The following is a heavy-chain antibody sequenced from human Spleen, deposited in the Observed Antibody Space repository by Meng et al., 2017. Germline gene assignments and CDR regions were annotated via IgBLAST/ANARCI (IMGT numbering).Heavy chain of an antibody. J-gene: IGHJ5*02. D-gene: IGHD4-23*01. Sequence: VHPEESGPGLVKPSETLSLPWSVSGGSISGYFWTWVRQPAGKGPEWIGRISASGSTNHNPSLKSRVTMSVDTSKNQFSLKVTSVTAADTAVYYCARDDTVSGGNNWFDPWGQGTLVTVPS. CDR3: ARDDTVSGGNNWFDP. CDR1: GGSISGYF. V-gene: IGHV4-4*07. CDR2: ISASGST.